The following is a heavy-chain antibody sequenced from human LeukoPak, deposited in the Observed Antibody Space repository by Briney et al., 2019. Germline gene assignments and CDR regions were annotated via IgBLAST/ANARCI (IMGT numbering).Heavy chain of an antibody. CDR2: ISSNGGST. CDR1: GFTFSSYA. V-gene: IGHV3-64D*06. Sequence: GGSLRLSCSASGFTFSSYAMYWVRQAPGKGLEYVSAISSNGGSTYYADSVKGRFTISRDNSKNTLYLQMSSLRAEDTAVYYCVKPGHEYSSGWYRDPPLGPFDYWGQGTLVTVSS. D-gene: IGHD6-19*01. J-gene: IGHJ4*01. CDR3: VKPGHEYSSGWYRDPPLGPFDY.